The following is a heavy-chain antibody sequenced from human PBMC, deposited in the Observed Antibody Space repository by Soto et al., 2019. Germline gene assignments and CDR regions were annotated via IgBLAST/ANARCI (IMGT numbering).Heavy chain of an antibody. V-gene: IGHV1-18*04. CDR2: ISAYKGNT. CDR3: ARNMIADWYFDL. CDR1: GYSFTSYG. D-gene: IGHD3-22*01. Sequence: ASVQVSCKASGYSFTSYGISWVRQAPGQGLECMGWISAYKGNTNYAQKLQGRVTMTTDTSTSTAYMELRSLRSDDTAGYYCARNMIADWYFDLWGRGTLVTVS. J-gene: IGHJ2*01.